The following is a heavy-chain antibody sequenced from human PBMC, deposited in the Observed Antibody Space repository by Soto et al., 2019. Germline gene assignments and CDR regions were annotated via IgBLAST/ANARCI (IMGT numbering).Heavy chain of an antibody. V-gene: IGHV3-48*03. J-gene: IGHJ3*02. CDR3: AGARVIMYAPYDAFDM. Sequence: EEQLVQSGGGLVQPGGSLRLSCMSSGFALDLYDMNWVRQAPGKDLEWLSHTAAGGDRIHYAASVKGRFSISRDSAQNSLCLKMHSLRDEDTALYYCAGARVIMYAPYDAFDMWGQGTLVDISS. CDR2: TAAGGDRI. D-gene: IGHD2-8*01. CDR1: GFALDLYD.